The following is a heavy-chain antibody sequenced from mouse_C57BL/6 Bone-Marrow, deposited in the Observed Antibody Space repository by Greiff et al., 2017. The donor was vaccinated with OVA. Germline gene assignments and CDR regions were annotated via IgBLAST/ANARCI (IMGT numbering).Heavy chain of an antibody. D-gene: IGHD1-1*01. Sequence: VQLQQSVAELVRPGASVKLSCTASGFNIKNTYMHWVKQRPEQGLEWIGRIDPANGNTKYAPKFQGKATITADTSSNTAYLQLSSLTSKDTAIYYCARFPYYYGSSFYAMDYWGQGTSVTVSS. V-gene: IGHV14-3*01. CDR3: ARFPYYYGSSFYAMDY. J-gene: IGHJ4*01. CDR1: GFNIKNTY. CDR2: IDPANGNT.